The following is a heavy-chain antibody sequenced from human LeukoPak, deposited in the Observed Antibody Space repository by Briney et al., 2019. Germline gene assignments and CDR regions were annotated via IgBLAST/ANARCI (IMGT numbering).Heavy chain of an antibody. CDR3: ARGPKAARPLRYYYYYMDV. J-gene: IGHJ6*03. CDR1: GGSFSGYY. D-gene: IGHD6-6*01. Sequence: KPSETLSLTCAVYGGSFSGYYWSWIRQPPGKGLEWIGEINHSGSTNYNPSLKSRVTISVDTSKNQFSLKLSSVTAADTAVYYCARGPKAARPLRYYYYYMDVWGKGTTVTVSS. V-gene: IGHV4-34*01. CDR2: INHSGST.